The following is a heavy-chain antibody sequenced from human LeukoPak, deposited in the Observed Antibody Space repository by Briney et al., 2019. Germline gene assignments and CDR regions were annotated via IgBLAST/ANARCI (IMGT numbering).Heavy chain of an antibody. V-gene: IGHV1-18*01. CDR1: GYTFTSYG. D-gene: IGHD6-13*01. J-gene: IGHJ6*03. CDR2: ISAYNGNT. Sequence: ASVKVSCKASGYTFTSYGISWVRQAPGQGLEWMGWISAYNGNTNYAQKLQGRVTMTTDTSTSTAYMELRSLRSDDTAVYYCARGLCGWGIAAAGPNNYYYYYYMDVWGKGTTVTVSS. CDR3: ARGLCGWGIAAAGPNNYYYYYYMDV.